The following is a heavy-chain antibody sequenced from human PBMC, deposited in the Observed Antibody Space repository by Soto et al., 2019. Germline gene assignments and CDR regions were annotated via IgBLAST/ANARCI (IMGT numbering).Heavy chain of an antibody. CDR1: GFTFSSYW. V-gene: IGHV3-7*03. CDR3: ARDRATKAFAY. Sequence: PRLSWAASGFTFSSYWMSWVRQAPGKGLEWVANIKQDGSEKYYVDSVKGRFTISRDNAKNSLYLQMNSLRAEDTAVYYCARDRATKAFAYWGQGTLVTVSS. CDR2: IKQDGSEK. D-gene: IGHD5-12*01. J-gene: IGHJ4*02.